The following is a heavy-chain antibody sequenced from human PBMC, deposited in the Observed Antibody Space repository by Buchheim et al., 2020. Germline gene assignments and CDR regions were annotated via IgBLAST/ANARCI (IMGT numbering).Heavy chain of an antibody. CDR1: GFTFSSYA. J-gene: IGHJ4*02. CDR3: AFPHYCSGGSCSTGDYFDY. D-gene: IGHD2-15*01. Sequence: EVQLLESGGGLVQPGGSLRLSCAASGFTFSSYAMSWVRQAPGKGLEWVSAISGSGGSTYYADSVKGRFTISRDNSKNTLYLQMNSLRAEDTAVYYCAFPHYCSGGSCSTGDYFDYWGQGTL. CDR2: ISGSGGST. V-gene: IGHV3-23*01.